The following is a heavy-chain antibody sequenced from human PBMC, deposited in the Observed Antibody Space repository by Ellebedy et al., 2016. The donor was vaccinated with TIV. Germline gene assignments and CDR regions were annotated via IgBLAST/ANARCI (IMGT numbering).Heavy chain of an antibody. CDR2: IKPSGPIT. D-gene: IGHD5-12*01. Sequence: AASVKVSCQASGYTFTSFYVHWVRQAPGQGLEWMGIIKPSGPITDYAQKFQGRVTMTRDTSTSTVYMELRSLRSDDTAVYYCARDIAYSGYDPGCWGQGTLVTVSS. CDR3: ARDIAYSGYDPGC. CDR1: GYTFTSFY. V-gene: IGHV1-46*01. J-gene: IGHJ4*02.